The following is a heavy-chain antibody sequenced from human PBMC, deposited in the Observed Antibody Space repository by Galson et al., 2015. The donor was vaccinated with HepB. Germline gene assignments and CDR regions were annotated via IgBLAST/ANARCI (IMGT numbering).Heavy chain of an antibody. CDR3: AKDTAVAGGEYYFDY. J-gene: IGHJ4*02. CDR1: GFTFSSYA. CDR2: ISGSGGST. V-gene: IGHV3-23*01. Sequence: SLRLSCAASGFTFSSYAMSWVRQAPGKGLEWVSAISGSGGSTYYADSVKGRFTISRDNSKNTLYLQMNSLRAEDTAVYYCAKDTAVAGGEYYFDYWGQGTLVTVSS. D-gene: IGHD6-19*01.